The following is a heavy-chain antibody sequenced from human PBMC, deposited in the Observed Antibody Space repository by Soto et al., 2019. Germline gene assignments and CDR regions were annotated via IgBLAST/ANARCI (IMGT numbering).Heavy chain of an antibody. Sequence: EVQLVESGGGLVQPGGSLRLSCAASGFTVSSNYMSWVRQAPGKGLEWVSVIYSGGSTYYADSVKGRFTISRHNSKNTLYLQMNSLRAEDTAVYYCAREEGYCSSTSCYRAFDIWGQGTMVTVS. CDR2: IYSGGST. D-gene: IGHD2-2*01. V-gene: IGHV3-53*04. CDR1: GFTVSSNY. CDR3: AREEGYCSSTSCYRAFDI. J-gene: IGHJ3*02.